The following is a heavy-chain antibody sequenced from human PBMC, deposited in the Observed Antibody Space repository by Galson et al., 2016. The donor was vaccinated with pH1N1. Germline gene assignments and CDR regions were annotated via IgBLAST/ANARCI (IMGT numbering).Heavy chain of an antibody. J-gene: IGHJ4*02. CDR1: GLTFTSYA. V-gene: IGHV3-30*04. CDR2: ILYDGTNE. CDR3: ARDSEYSGHEGFH. Sequence: SLRLSCAASGLTFTSYAMHWVRQAPGKGLEWAAVILYDGTNEYYADSVKGRFTTSRDKTQSTVYLQMNSLRTEDTAVYYWARDSEYSGHEGFHWAQGTLVIVSS. D-gene: IGHD5-12*01.